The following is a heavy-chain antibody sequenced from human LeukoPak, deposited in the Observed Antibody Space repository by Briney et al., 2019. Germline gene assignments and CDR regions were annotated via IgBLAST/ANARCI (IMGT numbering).Heavy chain of an antibody. V-gene: IGHV3-23*01. Sequence: GGSLRLSCAASGFTFSSYAMSWVRQAPGKGLEWVSAISGSGGSTYYADSVKGRFTISRDNSKNTLYLQMNSLRAEDTAVYYCASLPPYGDYGENAFDIWGKGTTVTISS. CDR2: ISGSGGST. CDR1: GFTFSSYA. D-gene: IGHD4-17*01. J-gene: IGHJ3*02. CDR3: ASLPPYGDYGENAFDI.